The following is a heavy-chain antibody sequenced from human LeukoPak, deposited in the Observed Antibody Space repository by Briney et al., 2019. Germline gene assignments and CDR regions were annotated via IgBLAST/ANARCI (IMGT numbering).Heavy chain of an antibody. D-gene: IGHD6-13*01. CDR2: ISAYNGNT. CDR1: GYTFTSYG. Sequence: ASVKVSCKASGYTFTSYGISWVRQAPGQGLEWMGWISAYNGNTNYAQKLQGRVTMTTDTSTSTAYMELRSLRSDDTAVYYCARAPVSSSSWGDYYYYYMDVWGKGTTVTVSS. J-gene: IGHJ6*03. CDR3: ARAPVSSSSWGDYYYYYMDV. V-gene: IGHV1-18*01.